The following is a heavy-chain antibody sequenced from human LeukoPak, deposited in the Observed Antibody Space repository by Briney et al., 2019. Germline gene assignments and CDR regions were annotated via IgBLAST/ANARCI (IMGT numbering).Heavy chain of an antibody. CDR1: GGSISSYY. D-gene: IGHD3-10*01. Sequence: SETLSLTCAVYGGSISSYYWSWIRQPPGKGLEWIGYIYYSGSTNYNPSLKSRVTISVDTSKNQFSLKLSSVTAADTAVYYCARQRITMVRGVITGAFDIWGQGTMVTVSS. CDR2: IYYSGST. V-gene: IGHV4-59*01. CDR3: ARQRITMVRGVITGAFDI. J-gene: IGHJ3*02.